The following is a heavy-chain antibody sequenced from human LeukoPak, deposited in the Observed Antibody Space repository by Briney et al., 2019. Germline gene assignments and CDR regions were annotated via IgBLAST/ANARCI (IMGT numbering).Heavy chain of an antibody. Sequence: GGSLRLSCAASGFTFTSYSINWVRQAPGKGLEWVAVISYDGGNKYYADSVKGRFTISRDNSKNTLYLQMNSLRAEDTAVYYCARDVLLWFGESHLGYFDYWGQGTLVTVSS. CDR1: GFTFTSYS. J-gene: IGHJ4*02. V-gene: IGHV3-30*03. CDR3: ARDVLLWFGESHLGYFDY. D-gene: IGHD3-10*01. CDR2: ISYDGGNK.